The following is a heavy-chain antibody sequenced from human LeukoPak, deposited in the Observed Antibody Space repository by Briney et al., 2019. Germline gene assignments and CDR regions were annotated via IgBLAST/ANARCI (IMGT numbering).Heavy chain of an antibody. Sequence: PGGSLRLSCAASGFTFSSFGMSWIRQPPGKGLEWIGEINHSGSTNYNPSLKSRVTISVDTSKNQFSLKLSSVTAADTAVHYCARGGLSGYYGSGRTPSHNYYYYYMDVWGKGTTVTVSS. CDR2: INHSGST. CDR1: GFTFSSFG. V-gene: IGHV4-34*01. J-gene: IGHJ6*03. CDR3: ARGGLSGYYGSGRTPSHNYYYYYMDV. D-gene: IGHD3-10*01.